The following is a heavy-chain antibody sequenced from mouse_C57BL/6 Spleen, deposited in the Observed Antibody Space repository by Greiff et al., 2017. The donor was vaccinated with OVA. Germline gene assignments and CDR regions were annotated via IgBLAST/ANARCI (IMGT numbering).Heavy chain of an antibody. J-gene: IGHJ4*01. Sequence: VQLQQSGPELVKPGASVKISCKASGYAFSSSWMNWVKQRPGKGLEWIGRIYPGDGDTNYNGKFKGKATLTADKSSSTAYMQLSSLTSEDSAVYFCARENDGYYAMGYWGQGTSVTVSS. CDR2: IYPGDGDT. V-gene: IGHV1-82*01. CDR3: ARENDGYYAMGY. D-gene: IGHD2-3*01. CDR1: GYAFSSSW.